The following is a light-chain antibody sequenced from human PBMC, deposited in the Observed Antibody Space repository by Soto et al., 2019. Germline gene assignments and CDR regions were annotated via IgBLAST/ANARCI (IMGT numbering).Light chain of an antibody. CDR2: GAS. J-gene: IGKJ4*01. Sequence: EIVLTQSPATLSVSQGERATLSCRASESVSNNLAWYQQKPGQAPRLLIFGASAMATGIPARFSGSGSGTEFTLTISSLQSEDFAVYYCQQYNKWPLTFGGGTKVEIK. CDR3: QQYNKWPLT. CDR1: ESVSNN. V-gene: IGKV3-15*01.